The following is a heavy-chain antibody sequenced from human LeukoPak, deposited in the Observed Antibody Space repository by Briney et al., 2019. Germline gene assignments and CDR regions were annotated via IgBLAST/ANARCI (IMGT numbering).Heavy chain of an antibody. J-gene: IGHJ4*02. V-gene: IGHV1-46*01. CDR3: ARARTPYYYDSSGYYDFDY. CDR2: INPSGGST. Sequence: VASVKVSCKASGYTFTSYYMHWVRQAPGQGLEWMGIINPSGGSTSYAQKFQGRVTMTRDTSTSTVYMELSSLRSEDTAVYYCARARTPYYYDSSGYYDFDYWAREPWSPSP. D-gene: IGHD3-22*01. CDR1: GYTFTSYY.